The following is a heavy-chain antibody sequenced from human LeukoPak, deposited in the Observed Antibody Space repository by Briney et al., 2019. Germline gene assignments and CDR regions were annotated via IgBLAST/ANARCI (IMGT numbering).Heavy chain of an antibody. D-gene: IGHD2-21*02. Sequence: PSETLSLTCTVSGGFISSYYWSWIRQPPGKGLEWIGYIYYSGSTNYNPSLKSRVTISVDTSKNQFSLKLSSVTAADTAVYYCARFVVVTAIRGYFQHWGQGTLVTVSS. J-gene: IGHJ1*01. CDR3: ARFVVVTAIRGYFQH. CDR1: GGFISSYY. CDR2: IYYSGST. V-gene: IGHV4-59*01.